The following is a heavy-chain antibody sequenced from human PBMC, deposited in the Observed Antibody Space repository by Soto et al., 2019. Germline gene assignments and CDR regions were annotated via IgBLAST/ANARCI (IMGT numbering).Heavy chain of an antibody. V-gene: IGHV3-9*01. CDR3: AKDMEDGYNPYYYYGMDV. CDR2: ISWNSVSI. CDR1: GFNFNDYG. D-gene: IGHD3-10*01. Sequence: GGSLRLSCAASGFNFNDYGMHWVRQAPGKGLEWVSSISWNSVSIGYADSVKGRFTISRDNAKNSLYLQMNTLRAEDTALYYCAKDMEDGYNPYYYYGMDVWGQGTTVTVSS. J-gene: IGHJ6*02.